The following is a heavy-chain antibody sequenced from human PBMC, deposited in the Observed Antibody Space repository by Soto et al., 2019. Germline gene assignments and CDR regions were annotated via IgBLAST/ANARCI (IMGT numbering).Heavy chain of an antibody. V-gene: IGHV3-30*18. CDR2: ISYDGSDK. CDR1: GFTFSSHG. CDR3: AKDSDVGALDY. D-gene: IGHD1-26*01. Sequence: GGSLRLSCAASGFTFSSHGMHWVRQAPGKGLEWVAAISYDGSDKYYADSVKGRFTISRDNSKNTLYLQMNSLRAEDTAVYYCAKDSDVGALDYWGQGTLVTVSS. J-gene: IGHJ4*02.